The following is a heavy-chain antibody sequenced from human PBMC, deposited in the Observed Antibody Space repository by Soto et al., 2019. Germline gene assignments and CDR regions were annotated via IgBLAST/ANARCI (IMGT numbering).Heavy chain of an antibody. CDR3: AKDHHAIAVAGSPVDY. D-gene: IGHD6-19*01. V-gene: IGHV3-30*18. J-gene: IGHJ4*02. CDR2: VSYDGSKK. CDR1: GLSFSSYG. Sequence: QVQLVESGGGVVQPARSLRLSCAASGLSFSSYGMHWVREAPGKGLEWVASVSYDGSKKYYANSAKGRFTISRDNSNNMLYLQMSSLRVEDTAVYCCAKDHHAIAVAGSPVDYWGQGTLVIVSS.